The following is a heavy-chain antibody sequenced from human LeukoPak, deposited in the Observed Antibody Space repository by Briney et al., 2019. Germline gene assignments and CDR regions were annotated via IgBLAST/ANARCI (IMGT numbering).Heavy chain of an antibody. CDR2: ISPSGST. CDR1: GGPISSYY. CDR3: ATDYGGNSDWYFDL. Sequence: SETLSLTCTVSGGPISSYYGSWPRQPTGRGLEWIGYISPSGSTNYNPSLKSRVTISVDTSNRHISLTLSSVTAADTAVYYCATDYGGNSDWYFDLWGRGTLVTVSS. V-gene: IGHV4-4*08. D-gene: IGHD4-23*01. J-gene: IGHJ2*01.